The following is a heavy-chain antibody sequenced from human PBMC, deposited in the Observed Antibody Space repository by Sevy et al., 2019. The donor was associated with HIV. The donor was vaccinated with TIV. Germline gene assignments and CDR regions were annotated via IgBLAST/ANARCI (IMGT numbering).Heavy chain of an antibody. V-gene: IGHV4-34*01. D-gene: IGHD3-3*01. J-gene: IGHJ3*01. Sequence: SETLSLTCAVSGWSLSGYFWAWIRQTPGKGLEWIGEIDRSGSTNYNPSLGSRVIMSVDTSKNQFSLRVTSVTAADSGVYYCAGRDLVDVEVPPFNVRAFGAWGEGTMVTVSS. CDR2: IDRSGST. CDR3: AGRDLVDVEVPPFNVRAFGA. CDR1: GWSLSGYF.